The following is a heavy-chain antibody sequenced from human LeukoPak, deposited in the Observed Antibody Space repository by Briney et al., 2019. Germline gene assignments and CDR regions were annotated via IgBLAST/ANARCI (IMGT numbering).Heavy chain of an antibody. CDR3: ARDGSSVGPPRRPYYYYYYYMDV. J-gene: IGHJ6*03. CDR2: ISAYNGNT. D-gene: IGHD1-26*01. CDR1: GYTFTSYG. Sequence: ASVKVSCKASGYTFTSYGISWVRQAPGQGLEWMGWISAYNGNTNYAQKFQGRVTITADKSTSTAYMELSSLRSEDTAVYYCARDGSSVGPPRRPYYYYYYYMDVWGKGTTVTVSS. V-gene: IGHV1-18*01.